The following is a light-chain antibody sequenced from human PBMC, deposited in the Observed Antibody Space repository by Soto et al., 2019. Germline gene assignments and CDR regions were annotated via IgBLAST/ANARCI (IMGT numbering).Light chain of an antibody. V-gene: IGLV2-14*01. J-gene: IGLJ1*01. CDR2: EVS. CDR1: SSDVGGYNY. Sequence: QSALTQPASVSGSPGQSITISCTGTSSDVGGYNYVSWYQQHPGKAPKLIIYEVSNRPSGVSNRFSGSKSGNTASLTISGXQAEDEADYYCNSYTSKSTGVFGTGTKLTV. CDR3: NSYTSKSTGV.